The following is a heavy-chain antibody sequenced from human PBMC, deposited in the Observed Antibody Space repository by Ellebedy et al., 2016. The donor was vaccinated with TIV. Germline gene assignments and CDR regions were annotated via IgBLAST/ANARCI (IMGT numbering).Heavy chain of an antibody. V-gene: IGHV3-23*01. Sequence: GESLKISCAPSGFTFSSYAMSRVRQAPGKGLEWVSTISSTGSRAYYADSVEGRFIISRDNSKKTLYLQMNSLRAEDTAVYYCAKGRGGGSDTSAPRYYFDYWGLGTLVTVSS. CDR1: GFTFSSYA. CDR3: AKGRGGGSDTSAPRYYFDY. CDR2: ISSTGSRA. D-gene: IGHD3-22*01. J-gene: IGHJ4*02.